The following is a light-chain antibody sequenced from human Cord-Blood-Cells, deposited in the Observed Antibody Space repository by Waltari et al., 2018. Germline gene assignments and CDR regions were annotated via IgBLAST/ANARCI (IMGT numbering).Light chain of an antibody. V-gene: IGLV2-11*01. Sequence: QSALTQPRSVSGSPGQSVTISCTGTSSDVGGYNYVSWYQQHPVKAPKLMIYDVSKRPSVVPDRFSGSKSGNTASLTISGLQAEDEADYYCCSYAGSYTWVFGGRTKLTVL. CDR2: DVS. CDR3: CSYAGSYTWV. J-gene: IGLJ3*02. CDR1: SSDVGGYNY.